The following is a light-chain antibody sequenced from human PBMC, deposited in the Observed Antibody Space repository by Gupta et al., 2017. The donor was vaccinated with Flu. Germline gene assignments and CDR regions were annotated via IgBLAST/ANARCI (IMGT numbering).Light chain of an antibody. J-gene: IGLJ3*02. Sequence: QSVLTQPPSVSAAPGQKVTISCSGSSSNIGSNYVSWYQHFPGTAPKLLIYEDNKRPSGMPDRFSGSKSGTSATLGITGLQTGDEANYFCGTWDSGLSAGGVFGGGTKLTVL. CDR3: GTWDSGLSAGGV. V-gene: IGLV1-51*02. CDR2: EDN. CDR1: SSNIGSNY.